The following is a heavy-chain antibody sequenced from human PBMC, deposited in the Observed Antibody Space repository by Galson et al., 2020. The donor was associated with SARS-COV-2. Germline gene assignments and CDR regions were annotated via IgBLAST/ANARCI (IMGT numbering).Heavy chain of an antibody. J-gene: IGHJ2*01. CDR2: MNPNSGNT. V-gene: IGHV1-8*01. D-gene: IGHD3-9*01. Sequence: ASVKVSCKASGYTFTSYDINWVRQATGQGLEWMGWMNPNSGNTGYAQKFQGRVTMTRNTSISTAYMELSSLRSEDTAVYYCARGIGDILTGYGYWYFDLWGRGTLVTVSS. CDR3: ARGIGDILTGYGYWYFDL. CDR1: GYTFTSYD.